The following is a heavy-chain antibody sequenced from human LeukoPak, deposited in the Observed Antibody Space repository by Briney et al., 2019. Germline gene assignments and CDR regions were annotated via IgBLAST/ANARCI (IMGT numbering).Heavy chain of an antibody. D-gene: IGHD4-23*01. J-gene: IGHJ3*02. Sequence: GGSLRLSCAASGFTFSSYSMNWVRQAPGKGLEWVSFISSSRSYIYYADSVKGRFTISRDNAKNSLYLQMNSLRAEDTAVYYCARLGYGGLLGAFDIWGQGTMVTVSS. CDR2: ISSSRSYI. V-gene: IGHV3-21*01. CDR3: ARLGYGGLLGAFDI. CDR1: GFTFSSYS.